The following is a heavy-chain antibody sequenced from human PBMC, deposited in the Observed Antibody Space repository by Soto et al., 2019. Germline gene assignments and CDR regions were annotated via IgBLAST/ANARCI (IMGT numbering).Heavy chain of an antibody. CDR1: GFTFSSYA. V-gene: IGHV3-23*01. Sequence: GGSLRLSCAASGFTFSSYAMSWVRQAPGKGLEWVSGISAGGGSTYYADSVKGRFTISRDKSKNPLYLQMNSLRAEDRAVYYCAKDSSSWYGSFDYWGQGTLVTVSS. D-gene: IGHD6-13*01. CDR2: ISAGGGST. J-gene: IGHJ4*02. CDR3: AKDSSSWYGSFDY.